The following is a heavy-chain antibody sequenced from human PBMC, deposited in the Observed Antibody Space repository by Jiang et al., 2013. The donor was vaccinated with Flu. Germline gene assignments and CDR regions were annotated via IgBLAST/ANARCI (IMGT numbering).Heavy chain of an antibody. CDR1: GFNFNYAW. CDR2: IKSRDAGATT. Sequence: VQLVESGGGSEQPGGSLRLSCSASGFNFNYAWMNWVRQGPGKGLEWVGRIKSRDAGATTDYAAPVKGRFSISRDDSQRIVFLHMTSLKAEDTATYYCAADLPGLGSGYEFDYWGQGIQVNVSS. J-gene: IGHJ4*02. CDR3: AADLPGLGSGYEFDY. D-gene: IGHD5-12*01. V-gene: IGHV3-15*07.